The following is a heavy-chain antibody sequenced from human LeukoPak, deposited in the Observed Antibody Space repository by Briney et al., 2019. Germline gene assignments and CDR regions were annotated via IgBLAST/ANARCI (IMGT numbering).Heavy chain of an antibody. CDR3: ARRDGDYGDY. V-gene: IGHV1-18*04. CDR2: IRAYNGNT. D-gene: IGHD4-17*01. Sequence: ASVKLSCKASGYTFTSYGISWVRQAPGQGLEWMGWIRAYNGNTNYAKKLQGRVTITTYTSTSTAYMELRSLRSDDTAVYYCARRDGDYGDYWGQGTLVTASS. J-gene: IGHJ4*02. CDR1: GYTFTSYG.